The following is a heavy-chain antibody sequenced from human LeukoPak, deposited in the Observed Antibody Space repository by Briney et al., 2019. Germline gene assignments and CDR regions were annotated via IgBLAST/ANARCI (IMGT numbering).Heavy chain of an antibody. CDR1: GFTFSRYA. V-gene: IGHV3-23*01. CDR2: ISGSGTIT. CDR3: AILTTHSSSSQFDY. J-gene: IGHJ4*02. Sequence: QPGESLRLSCAASGFTFSRYAMSWVRQAPGKGLEWVSAISGSGTITYYAGSVKVRFTISRDNSKDTLYLQMNSLRAEDTAIYFCAILTTHSSSSQFDYWGQGTLVTVSS. D-gene: IGHD6-6*01.